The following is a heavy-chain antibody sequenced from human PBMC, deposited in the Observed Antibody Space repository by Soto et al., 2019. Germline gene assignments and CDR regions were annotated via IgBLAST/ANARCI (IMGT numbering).Heavy chain of an antibody. CDR2: ISSSGSTI. D-gene: IGHD3-3*01. J-gene: IGHJ4*02. V-gene: IGHV3-48*03. CDR3: ARQGYYGRGYFDY. CDR1: GFTFSSYE. Sequence: EVQLVESGGGLVQPGGSLRLSCAASGFTFSSYEMNWVRQAPGKGLEWVSYISSSGSTIYYADSVKGRFTISRDNAKNSLYLQMNSLRAEDTAVYYCARQGYYGRGYFDYWGQGTLVTVSS.